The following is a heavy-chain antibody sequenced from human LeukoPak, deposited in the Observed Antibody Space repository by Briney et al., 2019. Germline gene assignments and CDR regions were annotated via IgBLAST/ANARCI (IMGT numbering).Heavy chain of an antibody. V-gene: IGHV3-48*02. Sequence: PGGSLRLSCAASGFTFSSYSMNWVRQAPEKGLEWVSYISRSSSAIYYADSVKGRFTISRDDGKNSLYLQMNSLRDGDTAVYFCARDSGTYSTQYWGQGTLVTVSS. J-gene: IGHJ4*02. CDR2: ISRSSSAI. CDR3: ARDSGTYSTQY. CDR1: GFTFSSYS. D-gene: IGHD1-26*01.